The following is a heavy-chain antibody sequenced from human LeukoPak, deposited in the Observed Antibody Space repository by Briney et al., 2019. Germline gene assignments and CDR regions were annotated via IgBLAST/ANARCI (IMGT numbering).Heavy chain of an antibody. CDR2: MTGSGGYT. CDR1: GFTFTSYS. Sequence: GGSLRLSCAASGFTFTSYSMSWVRQAPGKGLEWVSAMTGSGGYTNYADSVKGRFTVSRDDSKTTLYLQMDSLRAEDTAIYYCARRSMVSSGYFDYWGQGILVTVSS. CDR3: ARRSMVSSGYFDY. V-gene: IGHV3-23*01. J-gene: IGHJ4*02. D-gene: IGHD3-10*01.